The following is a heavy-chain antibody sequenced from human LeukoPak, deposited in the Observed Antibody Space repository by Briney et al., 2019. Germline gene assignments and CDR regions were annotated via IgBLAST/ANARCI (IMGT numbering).Heavy chain of an antibody. Sequence: GGSLRLSCAASGLIVSSTYLTWVRQAPGKGLEWVSDIYSGGNTYYGDSVRGRFTISRDNSKNTLYLQMKSLRAEDTAVYYCMRDNDDYVEYWGQGTLVTVSS. D-gene: IGHD1-1*01. V-gene: IGHV3-53*01. CDR1: GLIVSSTY. J-gene: IGHJ4*02. CDR2: IYSGGNT. CDR3: MRDNDDYVEY.